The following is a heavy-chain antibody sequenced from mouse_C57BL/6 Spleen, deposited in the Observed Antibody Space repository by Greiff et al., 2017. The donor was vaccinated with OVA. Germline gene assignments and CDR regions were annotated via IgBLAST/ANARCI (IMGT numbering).Heavy chain of an antibody. CDR1: GYTFTSYW. D-gene: IGHD2-2*01. CDR2: IDPSDSYT. CDR3: ARGDGYDSHWYFDV. V-gene: IGHV1-69*01. J-gene: IGHJ1*03. Sequence: VQLQQPGAELVMPGASVKLSCKASGYTFTSYWMHWVKQRPGQGLEWIGEIDPSDSYTNYNQKFKGKSTLTVDKSSSTAYMQLSSLTSEDSAVYYCARGDGYDSHWYFDVWGTGTTVTVSS.